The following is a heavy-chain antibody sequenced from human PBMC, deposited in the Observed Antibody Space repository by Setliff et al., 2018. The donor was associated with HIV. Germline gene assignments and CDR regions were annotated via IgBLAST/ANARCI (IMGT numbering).Heavy chain of an antibody. CDR1: GFTFSSYW. CDR3: ARDLSSGYYYTASAFDI. D-gene: IGHD3-22*01. CDR2: INSDGSST. V-gene: IGHV3-74*01. J-gene: IGHJ3*02. Sequence: GGSLRLSCAASGFTFSSYWMHWVRQAPGKGLVWVSRINSDGSSTSYADSVKGRFTISRDNAKNSLYLQMNSLRVEDTAVYYCARDLSSGYYYTASAFDIWGQGTMVTVSS.